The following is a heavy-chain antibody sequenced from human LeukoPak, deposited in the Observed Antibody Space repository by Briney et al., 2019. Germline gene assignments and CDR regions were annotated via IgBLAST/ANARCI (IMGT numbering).Heavy chain of an antibody. CDR2: INPNSGGT. Sequence: ASVKVSCKASGYTFTGYYMHWVRQAPGQGPEWMGWINPNSGGTNYAQKFRGRVTMTRDTSTSTVYMELSRLRSDDTAVYYCAKEGSDDYWGQGTLVTVSS. J-gene: IGHJ4*02. CDR3: AKEGSDDY. V-gene: IGHV1-2*02. CDR1: GYTFTGYY.